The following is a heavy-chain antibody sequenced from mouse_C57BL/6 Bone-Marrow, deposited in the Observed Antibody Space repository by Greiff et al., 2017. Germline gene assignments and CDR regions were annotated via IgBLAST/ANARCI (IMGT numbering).Heavy chain of an antibody. V-gene: IGHV1-74*01. Sequence: QVQLQQPGAELVKPGASVKVSCKASGYTFTSYWMHWVKQRPGQGLEWIGRIHPSDSDTNYTQKFKGKATLTVAKSSSTAYMQLSSLTSEDSAVYYCAIGPVVALAMDYWGQGTSVTVSS. J-gene: IGHJ4*01. CDR2: IHPSDSDT. CDR1: GYTFTSYW. CDR3: AIGPVVALAMDY. D-gene: IGHD1-1*01.